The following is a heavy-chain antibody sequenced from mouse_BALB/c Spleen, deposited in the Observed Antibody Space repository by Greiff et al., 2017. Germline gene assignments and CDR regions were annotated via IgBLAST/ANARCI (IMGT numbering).Heavy chain of an antibody. J-gene: IGHJ2*01. D-gene: IGHD4-1*01. CDR2: ISSGSSTI. V-gene: IGHV5-17*02. CDR1: GFTFSSFG. CDR3: ARAKLGGPYYFDY. Sequence: EVHLVESGGGLVQPGGSRKLSCAASGFTFSSFGMHWVRQAPEKGLEWVAYISSGSSTIYYADTVKGRFTISRDNPKNTLFLQMTSLRSEDTAMYYCARAKLGGPYYFDYWGQGTTLTVSS.